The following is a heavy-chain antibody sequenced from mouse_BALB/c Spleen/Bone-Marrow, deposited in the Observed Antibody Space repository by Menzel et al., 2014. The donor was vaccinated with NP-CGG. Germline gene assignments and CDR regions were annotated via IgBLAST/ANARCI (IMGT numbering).Heavy chain of an antibody. Sequence: EVKLVESGGGLVKLGGSLKLSCAASGFTFSSYYMSWVRQTPEKRLESVAAINSNGGSTYYPDTVKGRFTISRDNAKNTLYLQMSSLKSEYTALYYCARSPYGNHFDYWGQGTTLTVSS. CDR1: GFTFSSYY. CDR3: ARSPYGNHFDY. J-gene: IGHJ2*01. D-gene: IGHD2-10*02. CDR2: INSNGGST. V-gene: IGHV5-6-2*01.